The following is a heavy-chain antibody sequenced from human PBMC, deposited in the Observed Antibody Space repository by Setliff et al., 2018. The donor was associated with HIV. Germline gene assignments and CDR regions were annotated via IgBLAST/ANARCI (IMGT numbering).Heavy chain of an antibody. CDR3: ARDCRVGWVFTYGMDV. CDR2: VSDSGGST. CDR1: GFNFMFFA. J-gene: IGHJ6*02. Sequence: GGSLRLSCTAPGFNFMFFAMSWVRQAPGKGLEWVSGVSDSGGSTDYADSVKGRFTISRDNSKNTLFLQMNSLRPEDTAVYYCARDCRVGWVFTYGMDVWGQGTLVTVSS. V-gene: IGHV3-23*01. D-gene: IGHD6-13*01.